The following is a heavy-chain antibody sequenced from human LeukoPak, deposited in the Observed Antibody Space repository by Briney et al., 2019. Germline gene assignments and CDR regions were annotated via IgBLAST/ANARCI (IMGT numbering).Heavy chain of an antibody. Sequence: ASVKVSCKASGYTFTGYYMHWVRQAPGQGLEWMGWINPNSGGTNYAQKFQGRVTMTRDTSSSTAYMDLSSLTSDDTAVYYCAGGSGSFYGIDYWGQGTLVTVSS. CDR1: GYTFTGYY. CDR2: INPNSGGT. D-gene: IGHD3-10*01. V-gene: IGHV1-2*02. CDR3: AGGSGSFYGIDY. J-gene: IGHJ4*02.